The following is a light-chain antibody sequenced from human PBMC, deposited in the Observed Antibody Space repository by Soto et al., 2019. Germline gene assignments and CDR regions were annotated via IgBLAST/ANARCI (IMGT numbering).Light chain of an antibody. CDR1: QSVSSSY. J-gene: IGKJ4*01. Sequence: ETVLTQSPGTLSLSPGERATLSCRASQSVSSSYLAWYQQKPGQAPRLLIYAASSRATGIPDRFSGSGSGTDFILTISRLEPEDFAVYYCQQYGSSPVTFGGGTKVDIK. CDR2: AAS. CDR3: QQYGSSPVT. V-gene: IGKV3-20*01.